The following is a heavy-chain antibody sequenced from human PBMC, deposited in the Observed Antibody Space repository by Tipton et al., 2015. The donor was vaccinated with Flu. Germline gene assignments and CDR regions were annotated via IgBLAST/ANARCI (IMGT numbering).Heavy chain of an antibody. Sequence: TLSLTCAVYGGSFSNYYWSWIRQTPGKGLEWIGEINHSVSTNYNPSLKSRVTISADTSKNQFSLKLSSVTAADTAVYYCARGRLLGVAYPYYYMDVWGKGTTVTVSS. CDR1: GGSFSNYY. CDR3: ARGRLLGVAYPYYYMDV. D-gene: IGHD2/OR15-2a*01. V-gene: IGHV4-34*01. CDR2: INHSVST. J-gene: IGHJ6*03.